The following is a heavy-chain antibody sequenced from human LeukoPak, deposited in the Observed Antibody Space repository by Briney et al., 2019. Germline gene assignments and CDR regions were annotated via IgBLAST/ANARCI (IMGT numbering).Heavy chain of an antibody. V-gene: IGHV3-66*01. CDR2: IYSGGST. Sequence: PGGSLRLSCAASGFTVSSNYMSWVRQAPGKGLEWVSVIYSGGSTYYADSMKGRFTSSRDNSKNTLYLQMNSLRAEDTAVYYCARDLPCSYGSGGFDPWGQGTLVTVSS. J-gene: IGHJ5*02. CDR1: GFTVSSNY. D-gene: IGHD5-18*01. CDR3: ARDLPCSYGSGGFDP.